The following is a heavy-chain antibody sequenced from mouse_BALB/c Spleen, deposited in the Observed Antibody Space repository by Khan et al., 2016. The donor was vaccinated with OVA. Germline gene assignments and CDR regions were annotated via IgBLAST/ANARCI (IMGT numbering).Heavy chain of an antibody. J-gene: IGHJ3*01. Sequence: EVQLQESGGGLVEPGGSLRLSCATSGFTFSDYYMSWVRQPPGKALEWLGFIRTKASGYTTEYSAYVEGRFTISRANSQSILYLQMNSLRAEDSASVEGRITISRDKSKTILYLQMNSLSAEDSATYYCARVDYGYGFAYWGQGTLVTVSA. CDR2: IRTKASGYTT. CDR3: RITISRDKSKTILYLQMNSLSAEDSATYYCARVDYGYGFAY. V-gene: IGHV7-3*02. CDR1: GFTFSDYY. D-gene: IGHD1-2*01.